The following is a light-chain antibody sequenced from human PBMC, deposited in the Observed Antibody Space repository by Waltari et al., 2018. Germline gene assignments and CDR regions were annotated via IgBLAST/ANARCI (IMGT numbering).Light chain of an antibody. CDR2: KAN. J-gene: IGLJ3*02. V-gene: IGLV8-61*01. CDR1: SVSLSTTSS. Sequence: QTVVTQEPALSVSPGGPVTRTCDSSSVSLSTTSSAHWYQQTPGQAPRTLVYKANARSSGVPDRFSGSILGNTAALTITGAQADDESDYYCALYMGSGIWVFGGGTRLTVL. CDR3: ALYMGSGIWV.